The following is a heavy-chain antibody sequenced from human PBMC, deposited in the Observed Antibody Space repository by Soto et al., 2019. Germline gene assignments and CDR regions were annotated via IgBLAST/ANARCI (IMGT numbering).Heavy chain of an antibody. CDR2: ISSSGSTI. J-gene: IGHJ4*02. CDR3: ASPGHSGSYSFDY. D-gene: IGHD1-26*01. V-gene: IGHV3-48*02. Sequence: GGSLRLSCAGSGFTFSSYGMNWVRQAPGKGLEWISFISSSGSTIYYVDSVKGRFFISRDNAKNSLYLQMNSLRDEDTAVYYCASPGHSGSYSFDYWGRGTLVTVSS. CDR1: GFTFSSYG.